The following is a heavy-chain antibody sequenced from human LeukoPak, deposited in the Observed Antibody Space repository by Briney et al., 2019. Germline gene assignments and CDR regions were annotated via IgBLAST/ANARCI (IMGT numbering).Heavy chain of an antibody. J-gene: IGHJ4*02. D-gene: IGHD1-7*01. V-gene: IGHV3-43*01. Sequence: GRSLRLSCEASGFTFDSYIMHWVRQPPGKGLEWVSLIAWDGSFEYYADSVKGGFTISRHNRNNSLYLHINALSPERTACSYCSGDVGMVVGTVLHSWGQGTLVTVSS. CDR1: GFTFDSYI. CDR2: IAWDGSFE. CDR3: SGDVGMVVGTVLHS.